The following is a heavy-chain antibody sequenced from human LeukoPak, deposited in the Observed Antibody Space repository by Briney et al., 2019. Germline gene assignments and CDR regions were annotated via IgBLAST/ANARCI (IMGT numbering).Heavy chain of an antibody. J-gene: IGHJ4*02. CDR2: IYQSRTT. V-gene: IGHV4-30-2*01. CDR3: ARMAAVAPGY. CDR1: GDSIYSGTYY. D-gene: IGHD6-19*01. Sequence: PSETLSFTCTVSGDSIYSGTYYWTWIRQPPGKGLEWIGYIYQSRTTYYNPSLKSRVTISVDRSKSQFSLNLTSVTAADTAAYYCARMAAVAPGYWGQGTLVTVSS.